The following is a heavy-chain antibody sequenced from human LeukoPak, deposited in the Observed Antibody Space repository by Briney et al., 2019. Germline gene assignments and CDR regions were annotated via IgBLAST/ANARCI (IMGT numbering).Heavy chain of an antibody. V-gene: IGHV3-74*01. D-gene: IGHD2-15*01. J-gene: IGHJ5*02. CDR3: ARGTRVAATPGWFDP. Sequence: GGSLRLSCAASGFTFSSYWMHWVRQAPGKGLVWVSRINSDGSSTSYADSVKGRFTISRDNAKSTLYLQMNSLRAEDTAVYYCARGTRVAATPGWFDPWGQGTLVTVSS. CDR1: GFTFSSYW. CDR2: INSDGSST.